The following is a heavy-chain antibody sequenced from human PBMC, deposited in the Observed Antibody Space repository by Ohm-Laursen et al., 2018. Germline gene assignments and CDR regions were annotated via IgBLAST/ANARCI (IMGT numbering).Heavy chain of an antibody. J-gene: IGHJ4*02. V-gene: IGHV3-23*01. Sequence: SLRLSCSASGFTFTTYGMAWVRQAPGKGLEWVSAISPIGATYYADSVKGRFTISRDNSKNTLNLQMDRLRAEDTALYYCVGGYITVFHYWGQGTLLSVSS. D-gene: IGHD5-12*01. CDR3: VGGYITVFHY. CDR1: GFTFTTYG. CDR2: ISPIGAT.